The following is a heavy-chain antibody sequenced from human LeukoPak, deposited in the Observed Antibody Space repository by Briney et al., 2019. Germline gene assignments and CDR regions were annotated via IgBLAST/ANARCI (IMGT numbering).Heavy chain of an antibody. J-gene: IGHJ5*02. CDR2: IYYTGST. D-gene: IGHD1-1*01. CDR1: GGSISSDY. V-gene: IGHV4-59*01. Sequence: MASETLSLTCIVSGGSISSDYWSWIRQPPGEGLEWIGHIYYTGSTNYNPSLRSRVTISLDTSKSQFSLKLSSVTAADTAVYYCARDQLSRGVWFDPWGRGTLVTVSS. CDR3: ARDQLSRGVWFDP.